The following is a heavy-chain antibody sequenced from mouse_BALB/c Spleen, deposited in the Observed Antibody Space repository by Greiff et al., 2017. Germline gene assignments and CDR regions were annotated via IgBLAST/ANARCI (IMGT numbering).Heavy chain of an antibody. CDR2: ISSGSSTI. CDR3: ARDWYFDV. Sequence: EVHLVESGGGLVQPGGSRKLSCAASGFTFSSFGMHWVRQAPEKGLEWVAYISSGSSTIYYADTVKGRFTISRDNPKNTLFLQMTSLRSEDTAMYYCARDWYFDVWGAGTTVTVSA. J-gene: IGHJ1*01. CDR1: GFTFSSFG. V-gene: IGHV5-17*02.